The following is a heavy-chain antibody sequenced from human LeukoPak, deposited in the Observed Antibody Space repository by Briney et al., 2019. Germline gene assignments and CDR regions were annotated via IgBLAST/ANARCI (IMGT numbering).Heavy chain of an antibody. V-gene: IGHV3-49*03. D-gene: IGHD2-8*01. CDR3: AKDGQPSTRSYLCTNGICYEDF. Sequence: PGGSLRLSCTASGFTFGDYAMSWFRQAPGKGLEWVGFIRSKAYGGTTEYAASVKGRFTISRDDSKSIAYLQMNSLKTEDTAVYYCAKDGQPSTRSYLCTNGICYEDFWGQGTLVTVSS. J-gene: IGHJ4*02. CDR1: GFTFGDYA. CDR2: IRSKAYGGTT.